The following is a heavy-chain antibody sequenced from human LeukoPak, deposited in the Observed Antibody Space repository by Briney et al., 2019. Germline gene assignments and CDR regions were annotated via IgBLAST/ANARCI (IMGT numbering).Heavy chain of an antibody. V-gene: IGHV4-34*01. CDR2: INHSGST. CDR3: ARDYLGAKGAFDI. D-gene: IGHD1-26*01. CDR1: GGSFSGYY. J-gene: IGHJ3*02. Sequence: SETLSLTCAVYGGSFSGYYWSWIRQPPGKGLEWIGEINHSGSTNYNPSPKSRVTISVDTSKNQFSLKLSSVTAADTAVYYCARDYLGAKGAFDIWGQGTMVTVSS.